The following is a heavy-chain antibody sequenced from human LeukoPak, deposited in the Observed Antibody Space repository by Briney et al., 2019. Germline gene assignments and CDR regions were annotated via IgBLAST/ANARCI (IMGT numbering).Heavy chain of an antibody. CDR2: IYPADFDT. CDR1: GYTFNTYW. CDR3: VRPSDYYGSADAFDI. J-gene: IGHJ3*02. D-gene: IGHD3-10*01. V-gene: IGHV5-51*01. Sequence: PGESLKISCEGSGYTFNTYWIGWVRQMPGKGLEWIGIIYPADFDTRYSPSFQGQVTISADKSISTAYLQWSSLKASDTAIYYCVRPSDYYGSADAFDIWGQGTMVTVSS.